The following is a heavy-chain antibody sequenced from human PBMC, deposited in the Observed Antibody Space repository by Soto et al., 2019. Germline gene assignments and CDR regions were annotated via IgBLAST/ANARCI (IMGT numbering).Heavy chain of an antibody. D-gene: IGHD3-22*01. CDR2: ISYDGSNK. Sequence: HPGGSLRLSCAASGFTFSSYAMHWVRQAPGKGLEWVAVISYDGSNKYYADSVKGRFTISRDNSKNTLYLQMDSLRAEDTAVYYCARGAYYYDSSGYYYVPSAYFDYWGQGTLVTVSS. CDR1: GFTFSSYA. CDR3: ARGAYYYDSSGYYYVPSAYFDY. V-gene: IGHV3-30-3*01. J-gene: IGHJ4*02.